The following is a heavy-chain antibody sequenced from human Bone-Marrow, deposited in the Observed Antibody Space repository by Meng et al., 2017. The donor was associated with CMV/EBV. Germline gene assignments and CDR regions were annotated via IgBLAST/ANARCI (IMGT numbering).Heavy chain of an antibody. CDR3: AKMVGFCGGNSCASQPFDI. D-gene: IGHD2-2*01. CDR1: RFTFNIYA. CDR2: VYGGNDNP. Sequence: GESLKISCAASRFTFNIYAMSWVRQAPGKGLEWVSTVYGGNDNPKYSDSVQGRFAISRDNSRNTMYLQMSSLRAEDTDLYYCAKMVGFCGGNSCASQPFDIWGKGTLVTVSS. J-gene: IGHJ4*02. V-gene: IGHV3-23*01.